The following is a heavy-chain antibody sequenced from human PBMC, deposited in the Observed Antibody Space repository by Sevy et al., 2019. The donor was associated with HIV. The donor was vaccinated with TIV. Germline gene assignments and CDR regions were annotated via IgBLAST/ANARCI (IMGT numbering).Heavy chain of an antibody. D-gene: IGHD1-26*01. V-gene: IGHV5-51*01. Sequence: GESLKISCKGSGNSFSTYWIAWVRQMPGKGLEWMGIIYPGDSVPRYRPSFQGHVIISADKSINTAYLQWSSLEASDTAIYYCARLREEGDYFDFWGQRTLVTVSS. CDR3: ARLREEGDYFDF. CDR1: GNSFSTYW. CDR2: IYPGDSVP. J-gene: IGHJ4*02.